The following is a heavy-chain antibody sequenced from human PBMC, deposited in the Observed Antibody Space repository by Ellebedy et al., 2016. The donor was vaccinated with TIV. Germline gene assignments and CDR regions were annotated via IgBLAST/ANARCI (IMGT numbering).Heavy chain of an antibody. CDR1: GFTFTNYA. J-gene: IGHJ2*01. CDR2: ISGNAVDT. D-gene: IGHD3/OR15-3a*01. CDR3: ARDLDGEPNCYFGF. V-gene: IGHV3-64*01. Sequence: GGSLRLSCAASGFTFTNYAMNWVRQAPGKGLEFVAAISGNAVDTYYGNSVKGRFTNSRDNSKNTLYLQMGRLRPEDLAVYYCARDLDGEPNCYFGFWGRGTLVTVSS.